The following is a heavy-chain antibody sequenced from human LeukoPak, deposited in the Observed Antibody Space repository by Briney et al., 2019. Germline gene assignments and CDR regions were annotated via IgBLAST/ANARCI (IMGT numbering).Heavy chain of an antibody. J-gene: IGHJ3*01. CDR1: GGSITMGDYY. V-gene: IGHV4-30-4*08. CDR3: ARAPGAFDV. Sequence: PSETLSLTCTVSGGSITMGDYYWTLIRQPPGKGLEWSGYIYSSGSTYYNPSLKRRIAMSLDTSRNRFSLRLRSVTAADTPVYYCARAPGAFDVWGQKTMVTVSS. CDR2: IYSSGST.